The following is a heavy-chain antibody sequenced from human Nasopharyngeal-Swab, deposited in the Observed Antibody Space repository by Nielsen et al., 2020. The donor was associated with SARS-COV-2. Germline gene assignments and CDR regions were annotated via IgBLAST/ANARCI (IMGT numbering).Heavy chain of an antibody. D-gene: IGHD6-19*01. J-gene: IGHJ6*02. CDR3: ARGGAVAGNDYYYGMDV. CDR2: INEDGSEK. V-gene: IGHV3-7*01. Sequence: GEALKISWAASGFTFSSYWMSWVRQAPGKGVEWVANINEDGSEKYYVDSVKGRFTISRDNAKKSLDLQMNSLRAEDTAVYYCARGGAVAGNDYYYGMDVWGQGTTVTVSS. CDR1: GFTFSSYW.